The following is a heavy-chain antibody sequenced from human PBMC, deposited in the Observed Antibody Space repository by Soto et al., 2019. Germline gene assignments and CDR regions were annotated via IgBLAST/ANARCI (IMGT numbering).Heavy chain of an antibody. CDR3: ARVGIAAAGTGIDY. D-gene: IGHD6-13*01. J-gene: IGHJ4*02. Sequence: GGSLRLSCAASGFTFSSYGMHWVRQAPGKGLEWVAVISYDGSNKYYADSVKGRFTISRDNSKNTLYLQMNSLRAEDTAVYYCARVGIAAAGTGIDYWGQGTLVTVSS. CDR1: GFTFSSYG. CDR2: ISYDGSNK. V-gene: IGHV3-30*03.